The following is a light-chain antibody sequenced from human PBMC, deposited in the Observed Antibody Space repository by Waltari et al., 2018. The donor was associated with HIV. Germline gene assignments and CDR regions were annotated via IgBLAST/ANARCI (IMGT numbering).Light chain of an antibody. Sequence: SFELTQPPSVSVSPGHTARITCSGDDLPKTYAYWYQQKTGQAPVLIIYKDTERPAWIPERFSGSSSGTTVTLTISGVQAEDEADYYCQSANSRGTSLVFGGGTKLTVL. CDR3: QSANSRGTSLV. J-gene: IGLJ3*02. CDR2: KDT. CDR1: DLPKTY. V-gene: IGLV3-25*03.